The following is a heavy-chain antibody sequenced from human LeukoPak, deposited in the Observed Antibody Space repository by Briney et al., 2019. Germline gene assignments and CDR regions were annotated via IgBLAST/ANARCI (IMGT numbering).Heavy chain of an antibody. Sequence: PGGSLRLSCAASGFTFSSYAIHWVRQAPGKGLEWVTVISYDGTIKYYADSVKGRFTISRDNSKNTLDLQMSSLRVDDTAVYYCARDGYCSSNSCLDYWGQGTLVTVSS. CDR1: GFTFSSYA. CDR3: ARDGYCSSNSCLDY. D-gene: IGHD2-2*03. V-gene: IGHV3-30-3*01. J-gene: IGHJ4*02. CDR2: ISYDGTIK.